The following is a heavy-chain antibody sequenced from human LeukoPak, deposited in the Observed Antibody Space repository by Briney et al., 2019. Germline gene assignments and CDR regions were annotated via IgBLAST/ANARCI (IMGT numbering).Heavy chain of an antibody. D-gene: IGHD4-17*01. J-gene: IGHJ4*02. CDR3: AKDSSFYGDYFDY. CDR2: VSYEGKSQ. V-gene: IGHV3-30*18. Sequence: GRSLRLSCATSGFTFSNYGMHWVRQAPGKGLEWVAVVSYEGKSQYYADSVRGRFTISRDNSKNTLYLQMNSLRAEDTAVYYCAKDSSFYGDYFDYWGQGTLVTVSS. CDR1: GFTFSNYG.